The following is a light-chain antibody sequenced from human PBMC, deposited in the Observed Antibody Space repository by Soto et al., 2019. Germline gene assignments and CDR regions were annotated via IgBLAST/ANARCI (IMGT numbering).Light chain of an antibody. CDR2: EVT. Sequence: QSVLTQPASVSGSPGQSITISCTGSSSDVGGYNFVSWYQHHPGKAPKLILYEVTTRPSGVSSRFSGSKSVNTASLTISGLQADDEANYYCSSYTSSNTPYVFGTGTKVTVL. CDR1: SSDVGGYNF. J-gene: IGLJ1*01. CDR3: SSYTSSNTPYV. V-gene: IGLV2-14*01.